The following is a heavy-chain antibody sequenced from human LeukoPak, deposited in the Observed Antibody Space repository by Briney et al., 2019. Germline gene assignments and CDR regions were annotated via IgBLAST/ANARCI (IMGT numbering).Heavy chain of an antibody. CDR1: GGSISSYY. V-gene: IGHV4-4*08. Sequence: PSETLSLTCTVSGGSISSYYWSWIRQPPGKGLEWIGRIYTSGSTNYNPSLKSRVTISVDTSKNQFSLKLSSVTAADTAVYYCARVPAYYYGSGSYVWFDPWGQGTLVTVSS. J-gene: IGHJ5*02. CDR2: IYTSGST. D-gene: IGHD3-10*01. CDR3: ARVPAYYYGSGSYVWFDP.